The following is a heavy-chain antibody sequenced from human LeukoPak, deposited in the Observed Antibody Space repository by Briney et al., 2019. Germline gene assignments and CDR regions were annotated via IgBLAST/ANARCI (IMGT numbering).Heavy chain of an antibody. J-gene: IGHJ4*02. CDR3: ARGVGYYDSSGYVMDYFGY. Sequence: GGSLRLSCAASGFTFSGYAMHWVRQAPGKGLEYVSTISSNGGSTYYANSVRGRFTISRDNSKNTLYLQMGSLRAEDMAVYYCARGVGYYDSSGYVMDYFGYWGQGTLVTVSS. V-gene: IGHV3-64*01. D-gene: IGHD3-22*01. CDR1: GFTFSGYA. CDR2: ISSNGGST.